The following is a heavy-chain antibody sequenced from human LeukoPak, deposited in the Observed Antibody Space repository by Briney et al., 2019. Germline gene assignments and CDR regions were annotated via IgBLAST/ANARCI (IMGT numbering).Heavy chain of an antibody. CDR2: ISWNSGSI. D-gene: IGHD2-2*01. J-gene: IGHJ6*02. CDR3: AKDMGYCSSTSCSYYYYGMDV. CDR1: GFTFDDYA. V-gene: IGHV3-9*01. Sequence: PGGSLRLSCAASGFTFDDYAMHWVRQAPGKGLEWVSGISWNSGSIGYADSVKGRFTISRDNAKNSLYLQMNSLRAEDTALYYCAKDMGYCSSTSCSYYYYGMDVWGQGTTVTVSS.